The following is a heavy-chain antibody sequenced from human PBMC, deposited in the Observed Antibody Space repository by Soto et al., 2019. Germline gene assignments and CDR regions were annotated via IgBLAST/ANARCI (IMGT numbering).Heavy chain of an antibody. CDR3: ARDETVGAKYYYYGMHG. D-gene: IGHD1-26*01. V-gene: IGHV3-30-3*01. CDR1: GFTFSSYA. CDR2: ISYDGSNK. J-gene: IGHJ6*02. Sequence: QVQLVESGGGVVQPGRSLRLPCAASGFTFSSYAMHWVRQAPGKGLEWVAVISYDGSNKYYADSVKGRFTISRDNSKNTLYLQMNSLRAEDTAVYYCARDETVGAKYYYYGMHGWGPGTAVTGSS.